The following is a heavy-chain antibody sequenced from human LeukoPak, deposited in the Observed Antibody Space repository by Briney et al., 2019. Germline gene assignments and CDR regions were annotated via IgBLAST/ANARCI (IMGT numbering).Heavy chain of an antibody. CDR3: ARTGGPIYCSGGSCSTRPALRYYHYYGMDV. D-gene: IGHD2-15*01. V-gene: IGHV4-34*01. Sequence: SETLSLTCAVYGGSFSGYYWSWIRQPPGKGLEWIGEINHSGSTNYNPSLKSRVTISVDTSKNQFSLKLSSVTAADTAVYYCARTGGPIYCSGGSCSTRPALRYYHYYGMDVWGKGTTVTVSS. J-gene: IGHJ6*04. CDR1: GGSFSGYY. CDR2: INHSGST.